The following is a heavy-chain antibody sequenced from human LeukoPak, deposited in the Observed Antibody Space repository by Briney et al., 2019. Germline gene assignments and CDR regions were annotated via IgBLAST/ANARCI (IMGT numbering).Heavy chain of an antibody. D-gene: IGHD1-26*01. J-gene: IGHJ3*02. V-gene: IGHV1-2*02. Sequence: ASVKVSCKASGYTFTGYYMHWVRQAPGQGLEWMGWINPNSGGTNYAQKFQGRVTMTRDTSISTAYMELSRLRSDDTAVYYCAREWVLPRGDDAFDIWGQGTMATVSS. CDR3: AREWVLPRGDDAFDI. CDR2: INPNSGGT. CDR1: GYTFTGYY.